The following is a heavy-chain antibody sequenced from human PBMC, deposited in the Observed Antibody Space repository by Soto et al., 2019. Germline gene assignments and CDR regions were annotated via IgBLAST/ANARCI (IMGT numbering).Heavy chain of an antibody. J-gene: IGHJ4*02. Sequence: PGGSLRLSCAASGLTFSRYTMHWVRQAPGKGLEWVAVISYDGNNKYYADSVKGRFTISRDNSKNTLSLQMNGLRPEDTAVYYCARFRSERPFDYWGQGTLVTVSS. CDR1: GLTFSRYT. CDR3: ARFRSERPFDY. CDR2: ISYDGNNK. V-gene: IGHV3-30-3*01.